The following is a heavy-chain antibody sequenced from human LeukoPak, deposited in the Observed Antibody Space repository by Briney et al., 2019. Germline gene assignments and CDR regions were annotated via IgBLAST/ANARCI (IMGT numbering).Heavy chain of an antibody. CDR1: GGSISSSSYG. CDR2: IYYSGST. D-gene: IGHD3-3*01. Sequence: PAVTRSLTCTVSGGSISSSSYGWGWIRQPPGKGLEWIGSIYYSGSTYYNPSLKSRVTISVDTSKNQFSLKLSSVTAADTAVYYCARDRWAYDFWSGYTVGWFDPWGQGTLGTVSS. V-gene: IGHV4-39*07. J-gene: IGHJ5*02. CDR3: ARDRWAYDFWSGYTVGWFDP.